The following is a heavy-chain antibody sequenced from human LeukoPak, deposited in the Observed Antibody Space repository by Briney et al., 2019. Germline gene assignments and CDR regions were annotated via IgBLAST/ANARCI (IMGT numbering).Heavy chain of an antibody. CDR1: GVSISSTSYC. CDR3: AQSLCASTWFGNWFDP. V-gene: IGHV4-39*01. CDR2: IYYSGRT. J-gene: IGHJ5*02. D-gene: IGHD3-10*01. Sequence: PSETLSLTCTVSGVSISSTSYCWGRIRQPPGKGLEWIGSIYYSGRTYYNPSLKSRLTISVDTPKNQFSLKLSSVTAADTAVYYCAQSLCASTWFGNWFDPWGQGTLVTVSS.